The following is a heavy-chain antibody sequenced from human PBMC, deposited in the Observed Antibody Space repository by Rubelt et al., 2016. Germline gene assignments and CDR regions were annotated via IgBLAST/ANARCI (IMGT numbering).Heavy chain of an antibody. CDR2: IHSDGSST. J-gene: IGHJ6*02. CDR1: GFTFSRYW. Sequence: EMQLVESGGGLVQPGGSLRLSCVASGFTFSRYWMHWVRQAPGKGLVWVSRIHSDGSSTTYADSVKGRFTISRHNSKNTLYLQMNSLRAEDTAVYYCARVSRFANYYYGMDVWGQGTTVTVSS. CDR3: ARVSRFANYYYGMDV. D-gene: IGHD2-21*01. V-gene: IGHV3-74*01.